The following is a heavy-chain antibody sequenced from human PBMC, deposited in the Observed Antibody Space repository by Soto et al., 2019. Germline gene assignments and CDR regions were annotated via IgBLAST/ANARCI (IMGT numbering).Heavy chain of an antibody. J-gene: IGHJ4*02. Sequence: PSETLSLTCTVSGGSISSGGYSWTWIRQHPGKGLEWIGYIYYSGSTYYKPSLKSRVTISVDRSKNQFSLKLSSVTAADTAVYYCVRDNRYYGSDYWGQGALVTVSS. CDR2: IYYSGST. V-gene: IGHV4-31*03. CDR3: VRDNRYYGSDY. D-gene: IGHD3-10*01. CDR1: GGSISSGGYS.